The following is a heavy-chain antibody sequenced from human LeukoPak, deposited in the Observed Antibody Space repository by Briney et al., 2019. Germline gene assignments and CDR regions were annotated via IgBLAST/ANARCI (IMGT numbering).Heavy chain of an antibody. Sequence: SETLSLTCAVYGGSFSGYYWSWIRQPPGKGLEWIGEINHSGSTNYNPSLKSRVTISVDTSKNQFSLKLSSVTAADTAVYYCARRYVDIVATILDYWGQGTLVTVSS. CDR2: INHSGST. D-gene: IGHD5-12*01. CDR3: ARRYVDIVATILDY. V-gene: IGHV4-34*01. J-gene: IGHJ4*02. CDR1: GGSFSGYY.